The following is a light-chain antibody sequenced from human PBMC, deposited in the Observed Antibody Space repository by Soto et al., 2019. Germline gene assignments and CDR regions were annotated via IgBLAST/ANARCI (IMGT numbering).Light chain of an antibody. CDR2: AAS. V-gene: IGKV3-20*01. CDR1: QTLSINS. CDR3: QQYDGAPLT. Sequence: EIVLTQSPDTLSLSPGERATLFCRASQTLSINSLSWYQQKPGQAPSLLIYAASTRDTGIPDRFNGSGSGTDFALTINSLEPEDFAVYYCQQYDGAPLTFGPGTKVDVK. J-gene: IGKJ3*01.